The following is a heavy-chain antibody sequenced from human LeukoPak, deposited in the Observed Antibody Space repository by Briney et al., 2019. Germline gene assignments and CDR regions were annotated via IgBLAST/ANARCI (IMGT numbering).Heavy chain of an antibody. CDR1: GFTFSSYS. CDR2: ISSSSSYI. Sequence: GGSLRLSCAASGFTFSSYSMNWDRQAPGKGLEWVSSISSSSSYIYYADSVKGRFTISRDNAKNSLYLQMNSLRAEDTAVYYCAREGCGGDCYSYYYYGMDVWGQGTTVTVSS. J-gene: IGHJ6*02. D-gene: IGHD2-21*02. V-gene: IGHV3-21*01. CDR3: AREGCGGDCYSYYYYGMDV.